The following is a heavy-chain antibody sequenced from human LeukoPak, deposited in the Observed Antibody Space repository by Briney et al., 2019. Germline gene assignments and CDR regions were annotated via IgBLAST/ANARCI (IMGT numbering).Heavy chain of an antibody. Sequence: ASVKVSCKASGYTFTSYGISWVRQAPGQGLEWMGWISAYNGNTNYAQKLQGRVTMTTDTSTSTAYMELRSLRSDDTAVYYCAREVVSLYYYGSGSYPYYGMDVWGQGTTVTVSS. CDR2: ISAYNGNT. V-gene: IGHV1-18*01. D-gene: IGHD3-10*01. CDR3: AREVVSLYYYGSGSYPYYGMDV. J-gene: IGHJ6*02. CDR1: GYTFTSYG.